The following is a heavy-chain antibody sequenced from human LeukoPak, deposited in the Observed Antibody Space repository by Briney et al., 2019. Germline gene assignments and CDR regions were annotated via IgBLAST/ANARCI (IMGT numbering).Heavy chain of an antibody. D-gene: IGHD2-2*01. CDR1: VGTFSSYA. V-gene: IGHV1-69*05. J-gene: IGHJ4*02. Sequence: SVKVSCKASVGTFSSYAISWVREAPGQGLEWMGGIIPIFGTANYAQKFQCRVTITTDESTSTAYMELSSLRSEDTAVYYCARAAAMREYYFDYWGQGTLVTVSS. CDR2: IIPIFGTA. CDR3: ARAAAMREYYFDY.